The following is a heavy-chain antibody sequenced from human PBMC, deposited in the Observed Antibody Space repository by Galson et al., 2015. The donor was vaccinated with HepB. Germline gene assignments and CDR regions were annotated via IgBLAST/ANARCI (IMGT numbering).Heavy chain of an antibody. D-gene: IGHD6-19*01. CDR1: GFTFSSYS. CDR3: ARGSGWYRGGGALFDY. Sequence: SLRLSCAASGFTFSSYSMNWVRQAPGKGLEWVSYISSSSSTIYYADSVKGRFTISRDNAKNSLYLQMNSLRDEDTAVYYCARGSGWYRGGGALFDYWGQGTLVTVSS. J-gene: IGHJ4*02. CDR2: ISSSSSTI. V-gene: IGHV3-48*02.